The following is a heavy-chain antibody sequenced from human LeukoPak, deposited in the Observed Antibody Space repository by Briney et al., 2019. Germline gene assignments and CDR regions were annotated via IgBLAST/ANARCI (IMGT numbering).Heavy chain of an antibody. V-gene: IGHV4-59*01. CDR3: AREVRGVTTTPLPHYYYYMDV. CDR1: GGSISSYY. J-gene: IGHJ6*03. D-gene: IGHD3-10*01. CDR2: IYYSGST. Sequence: SETLSLTCTVSGGSISSYYWSWIRQPPGKGLEWIGYIYYSGSTNYNPSLKSRVTISVDTSKNQFSLKLSSVTPADTAVYYCAREVRGVTTTPLPHYYYYMDVWGKGTTVTISS.